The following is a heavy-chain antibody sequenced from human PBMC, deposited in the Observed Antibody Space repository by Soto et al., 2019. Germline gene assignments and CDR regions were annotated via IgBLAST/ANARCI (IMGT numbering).Heavy chain of an antibody. CDR1: GYSFRSYD. V-gene: IGHV1-8*02. Sequence: QVQLVQSGAEVKKPGASVKVSCKGSGYSFRSYDITWVRQAPGQGLEWMGWVHPETGSTGYAQRFQGRVSMTSDTTRNTTYMQLSDLRVEDTAVYYCARVGVPADWLDPWGQGTLVTASS. CDR3: ARVGVPADWLDP. CDR2: VHPETGST. J-gene: IGHJ5*02. D-gene: IGHD3-3*01.